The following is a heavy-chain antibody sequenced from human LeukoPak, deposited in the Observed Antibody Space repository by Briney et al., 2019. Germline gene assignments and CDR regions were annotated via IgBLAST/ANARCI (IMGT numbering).Heavy chain of an antibody. CDR2: IYYSGST. J-gene: IGHJ4*02. CDR3: AREGSATAFDY. CDR1: GGSVSSGSYY. D-gene: IGHD2-21*02. Sequence: SETLSLTCTVSGGSVSSGSYYWSWIRQPPGKGLEWIGYIYYSGSTNYNPSLKSRVTISVDTSKNLFSLKLSSVTAADTAVYYCAREGSATAFDYWGQGTLVTVSS. V-gene: IGHV4-61*01.